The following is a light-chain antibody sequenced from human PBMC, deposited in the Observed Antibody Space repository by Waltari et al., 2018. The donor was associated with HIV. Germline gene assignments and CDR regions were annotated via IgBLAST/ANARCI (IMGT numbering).Light chain of an antibody. CDR2: QDK. CDR1: KLGHKH. Sequence: SSELTHPPPVPVSPGQTATITCAGQKLGHKHSCWYQLQPGHSPVVVNYQDKTRPAGIPDRVSGSNSANTLTMTSRGTQAMDEDDYYGQAWDTSSVLFGGGTKLTVL. V-gene: IGLV3-1*01. CDR3: QAWDTSSVL. J-gene: IGLJ2*01.